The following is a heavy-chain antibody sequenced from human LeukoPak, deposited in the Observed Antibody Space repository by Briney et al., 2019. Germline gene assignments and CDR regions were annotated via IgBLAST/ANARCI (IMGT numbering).Heavy chain of an antibody. J-gene: IGHJ4*02. CDR3: ARHGYSGYAYYFDY. CDR2: IYYSGST. V-gene: IGHV4-39*01. Sequence: SETLSLTCTVSGGSISSSSYYWGWIRQPPGKGLEWIGSIYYSGSTYYNPSLKSRVTISVDTSKNQFSLKLSSVTATDTAVYYCARHGYSGYAYYFDYWGQGTLVTVSS. CDR1: GGSISSSSYY. D-gene: IGHD5-12*01.